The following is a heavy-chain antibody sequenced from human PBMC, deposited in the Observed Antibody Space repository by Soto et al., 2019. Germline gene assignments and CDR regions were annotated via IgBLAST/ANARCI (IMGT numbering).Heavy chain of an antibody. CDR2: INHSGST. V-gene: IGHV4-34*01. CDR1: GWSFSGYD. CDR3: ARGRPDYYDSSGYYSNDY. D-gene: IGHD3-22*01. Sequence: SETLSLTCAVYGWSFSGYDWSWIRQPPGKGLEWIGEINHSGSTNYNPSLKSRVTISVDTSKNQFSLKLSSVTAADTAVYYCARGRPDYYDSSGYYSNDYWGQGTLVTISS. J-gene: IGHJ4*02.